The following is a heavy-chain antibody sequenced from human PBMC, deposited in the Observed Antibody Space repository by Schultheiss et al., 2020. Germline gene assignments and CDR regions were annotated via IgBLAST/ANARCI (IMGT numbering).Heavy chain of an antibody. CDR1: GFTVSSNY. CDR2: IYSGGST. J-gene: IGHJ4*02. Sequence: GESLKISCAASGFTVSSNYMSWVRQAPGKGLEWVSVIYSGGSTYYADSVKGRFTISRDNSKNTLYLQMNSLRAEDTAVYYCASWGGSYPLDYWGQGTLVTVSS. CDR3: ASWGGSYPLDY. D-gene: IGHD1-26*01. V-gene: IGHV3-53*01.